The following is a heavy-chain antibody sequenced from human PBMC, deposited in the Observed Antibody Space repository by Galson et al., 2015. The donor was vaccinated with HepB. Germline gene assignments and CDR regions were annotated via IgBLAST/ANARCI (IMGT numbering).Heavy chain of an antibody. D-gene: IGHD1-26*01. CDR2: INHSGST. CDR1: GGSFSGYY. J-gene: IGHJ6*02. CDR3: ARRSPSYYYYYYGMDV. Sequence: LSLTCAVYGGSFSGYYWSWIRQPPGKGLEWIGEINHSGSTNYNPSLKSRVTISVDTSKNQFSLKLSSVTAADTAVYYCARRSPSYYYYYYGMDVWGQGTTVTVSS. V-gene: IGHV4-34*01.